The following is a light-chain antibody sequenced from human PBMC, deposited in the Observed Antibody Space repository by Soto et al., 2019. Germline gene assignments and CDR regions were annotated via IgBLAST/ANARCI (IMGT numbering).Light chain of an antibody. CDR1: QSVTSN. V-gene: IGKV3-15*01. CDR3: QQYNNWPRT. Sequence: EIVMTQSPATLSVSPGESATLSCRASQSVTSNLAWYQQKPGQAPRLLIYGVSTRATGIPARFSGSGSGTEFTLTISSLQSEDFAVYYCQQYNNWPRTFGQGTNVEIK. J-gene: IGKJ1*01. CDR2: GVS.